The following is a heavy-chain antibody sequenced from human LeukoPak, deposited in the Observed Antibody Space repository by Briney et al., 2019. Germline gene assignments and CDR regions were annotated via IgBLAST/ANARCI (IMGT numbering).Heavy chain of an antibody. J-gene: IGHJ6*04. CDR2: ISYDGSNK. V-gene: IGHV3-30*04. CDR1: GFTFSFYA. CDR3: ARDPNCSSTSCYADYYYGMDV. Sequence: GGSLRLSCAASGFTFSFYAMHWVRQAPGKGLEWVALISYDGSNKYYADSVKGRFTISRDNSKNTLYLQMNSLRAEDTAVYYCARDPNCSSTSCYADYYYGMDVWGKGTTDIVSS. D-gene: IGHD2-2*01.